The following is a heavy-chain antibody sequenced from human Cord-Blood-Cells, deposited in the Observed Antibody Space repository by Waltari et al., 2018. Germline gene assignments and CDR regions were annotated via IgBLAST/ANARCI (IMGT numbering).Heavy chain of an antibody. J-gene: IGHJ6*03. V-gene: IGHV1-24*01. CDR3: ATSVYGSGSYYYMDV. CDR1: GYTLTELS. D-gene: IGHD3-10*01. CDR2: FDPEDGET. Sequence: QVQLVQSGAEVKKPGASVKVSCKVPGYTLTELSMHWVRPASGKGLEWMGGFDPEDGETIYAQKFQGRVTMTEDTSTDTAYMELSSLRSEDTAVYYCATSVYGSGSYYYMDVWGKGTTVTVSS.